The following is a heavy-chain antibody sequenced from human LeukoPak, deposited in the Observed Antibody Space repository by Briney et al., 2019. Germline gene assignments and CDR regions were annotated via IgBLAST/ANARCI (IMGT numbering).Heavy chain of an antibody. CDR2: IYYSGST. CDR1: GGSISSYY. CDR3: ARGLGYSYGYGGLCYFDY. J-gene: IGHJ4*02. V-gene: IGHV4-59*01. D-gene: IGHD5-18*01. Sequence: SETLSLTCTVSGGSISSYYWSWIRQPPGKGLEWIGYIYYSGSTNYNPSLKSRVTISVDTSKNQFSLKLSSVTAADTAVYYCARGLGYSYGYGGLCYFDYWGQGTLVTVSS.